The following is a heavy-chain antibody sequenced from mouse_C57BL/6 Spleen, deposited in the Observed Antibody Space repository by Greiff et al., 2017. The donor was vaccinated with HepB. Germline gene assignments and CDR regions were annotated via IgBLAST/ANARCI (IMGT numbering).Heavy chain of an antibody. CDR1: GYTFTSYW. J-gene: IGHJ1*03. D-gene: IGHD1-1*01. Sequence: QVQLQQPGAELVKPGASVKLSCKASGYTFTSYWMHWVKQRPGQGLEWIGMIHPNSGSTNYNEKFKSKATLTVDKSSSTAYMQLSSLTSEDSAVYYCARSYYGSYWYFDVWGTGTTVTVSS. CDR2: IHPNSGST. V-gene: IGHV1-64*01. CDR3: ARSYYGSYWYFDV.